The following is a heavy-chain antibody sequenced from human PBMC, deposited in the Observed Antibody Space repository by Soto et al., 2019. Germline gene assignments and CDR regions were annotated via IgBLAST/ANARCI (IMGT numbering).Heavy chain of an antibody. D-gene: IGHD3-22*01. CDR3: ARSQGSYYYDSSGYRSWFDP. J-gene: IGHJ5*02. V-gene: IGHV1-69*01. CDR1: GGTFSSYA. Sequence: QVQLVQSGAEVKKPGSSVKVSCKASGGTFSSYAISWVRQAPGQGLEWMGGIIPIFGTANYAQKFLGRVTITADESTSTAYMELSSLRSEDTAVYYCARSQGSYYYDSSGYRSWFDPWGQGTLVTVSS. CDR2: IIPIFGTA.